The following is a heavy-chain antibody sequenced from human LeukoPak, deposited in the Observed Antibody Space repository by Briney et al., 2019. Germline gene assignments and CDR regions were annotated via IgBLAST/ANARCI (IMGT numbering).Heavy chain of an antibody. J-gene: IGHJ3*02. CDR3: AKDYYDSSGYYYSDAFDI. CDR2: ISGSGGST. Sequence: TGGSLRLSCAASGFTFSSYAMSWVRQAPGKGLEWVSAISGSGGSTYYADSVKGRFTISRDNSKNTLYLQMNSLRAEDTAVYYCAKDYYDSSGYYYSDAFDIWGQGTTVTVSS. V-gene: IGHV3-23*01. D-gene: IGHD3-22*01. CDR1: GFTFSSYA.